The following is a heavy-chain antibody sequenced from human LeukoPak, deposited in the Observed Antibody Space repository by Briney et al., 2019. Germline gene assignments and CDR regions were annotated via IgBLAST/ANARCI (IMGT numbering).Heavy chain of an antibody. J-gene: IGHJ4*02. Sequence: ASVKVSCKASGYTFTGYYMHWVRQVPGQGLEWMGWINPNSGGTNYAQKFQGRVTMTRDTSISTAYMELSRLRSDDTAVYYCAREGGSGYGTVFDYWGQGTLVTVSS. CDR3: AREGGSGYGTVFDY. D-gene: IGHD5-12*01. CDR1: GYTFTGYY. V-gene: IGHV1-2*02. CDR2: INPNSGGT.